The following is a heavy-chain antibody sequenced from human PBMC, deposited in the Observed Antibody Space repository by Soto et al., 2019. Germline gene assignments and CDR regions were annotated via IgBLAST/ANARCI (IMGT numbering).Heavy chain of an antibody. CDR3: ARVMRAAPGKNWFDP. CDR1: GYTFTIYG. V-gene: IGHV1-18*01. J-gene: IGHJ5*02. Sequence: GASVKVSCKASGYTFTIYGISWVRQAPGQGLEWMGWISAYNGNTNYAQKLQGRVTMTTDTSTSTAYMELRSLRSDDTAVYYCARVMRAAPGKNWFDPWGQGTLVTVSS. D-gene: IGHD2-8*01. CDR2: ISAYNGNT.